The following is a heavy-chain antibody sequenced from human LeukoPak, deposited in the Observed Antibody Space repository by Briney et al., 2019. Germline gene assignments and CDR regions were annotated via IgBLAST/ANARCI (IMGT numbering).Heavy chain of an antibody. CDR3: ARVSKALYSSGWRPFDY. CDR1: GFTLSSNY. V-gene: IGHV3-53*01. CDR2: IYSGGST. J-gene: IGHJ4*02. D-gene: IGHD6-19*01. Sequence: PGGSLRLSCAASGFTLSSNYRSWVRQAPGKGLEWFSVIYSGGSTYYADSVKGRFTISRDNSKNTLYLQMNSLRAEDTAVYYCARVSKALYSSGWRPFDYWGQGTLVTVSS.